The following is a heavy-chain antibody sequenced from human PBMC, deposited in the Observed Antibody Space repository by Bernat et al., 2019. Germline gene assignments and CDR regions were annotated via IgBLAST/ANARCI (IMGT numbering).Heavy chain of an antibody. J-gene: IGHJ4*02. D-gene: IGHD6-13*01. CDR2: INHSGST. CDR1: GGSFSGYY. V-gene: IGHV4-34*01. CDR3: ARGPNKRYRVKIAAAVRHYFDY. Sequence: QVQLQQWGAGLLKPSETLSLTCAVYGGSFSGYYWSWIRQPPGKGLEWIGEINHSGSTNYNPSLKSRVTISVDTSKNQFSLKLSSVTAADTAVYYCARGPNKRYRVKIAAAVRHYFDYWGQGTLVTVSS.